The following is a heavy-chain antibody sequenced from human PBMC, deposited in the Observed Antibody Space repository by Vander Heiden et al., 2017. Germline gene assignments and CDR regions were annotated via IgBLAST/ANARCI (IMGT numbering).Heavy chain of an antibody. V-gene: IGHV2-5*01. J-gene: IGHJ4*02. D-gene: IGHD6-13*01. CDR3: AHRQASAFDY. Sequence: QITLKESGPTLVKPTQTLTLTCTSSGLSLSTSGVAVGWVRQHPGKALEWLALIYGNDDERYSPSLRSRLTITKDTSKNQVVLTMTDVDPVDTATYYCAHRQASAFDYWGQGTLVTVSS. CDR2: IYGNDDE. CDR1: GLSLSTSGVA.